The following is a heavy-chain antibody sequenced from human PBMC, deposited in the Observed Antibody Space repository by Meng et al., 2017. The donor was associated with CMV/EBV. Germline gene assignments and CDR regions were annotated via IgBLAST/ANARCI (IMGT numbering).Heavy chain of an antibody. Sequence: GESLKISCAASGFTFSSYEMNWVRQAPGKGLEWVSHINWSGGSTGYVDSVKGRFTIFRDNAKNSLYLQMNSLRVEDTAFYYCAREAIVGAASDYWGQGTLVTVSS. J-gene: IGHJ4*02. V-gene: IGHV3-20*04. CDR3: AREAIVGAASDY. CDR1: GFTFSSYE. CDR2: INWSGGST. D-gene: IGHD1-26*01.